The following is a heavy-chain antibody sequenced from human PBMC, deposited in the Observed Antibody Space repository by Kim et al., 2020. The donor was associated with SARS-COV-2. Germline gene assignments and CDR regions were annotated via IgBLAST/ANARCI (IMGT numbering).Heavy chain of an antibody. Sequence: SVKVSCKASGGTFSSYAISWVRQAPGQGLEWMGGIIPIFGTANYAQKFQGRVTITADESTSTAYMELSSLRSEDTAVYYCAREGGSSSWYSVSWFDPWGQGTLVTVSS. D-gene: IGHD6-13*01. J-gene: IGHJ5*02. V-gene: IGHV1-69*13. CDR1: GGTFSSYA. CDR3: AREGGSSSWYSVSWFDP. CDR2: IIPIFGTA.